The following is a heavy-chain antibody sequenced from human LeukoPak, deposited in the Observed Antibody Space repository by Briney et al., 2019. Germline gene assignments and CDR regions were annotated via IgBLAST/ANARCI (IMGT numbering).Heavy chain of an antibody. CDR1: GGSISSGDYY. D-gene: IGHD2-15*01. CDR3: ARCGYCSGGSCYPQYYYYYYGMDV. V-gene: IGHV4-30-4*01. Sequence: SQTLSLTCTVSGGSISSGDYYWSWIRQPPGKGLEWIGYIYYSGSTYYNPSLKSRVTISVDTSKNQFSLKLSSVTAADTAVYYCARCGYCSGGSCYPQYYYYYYGMDVWGQGTTVTVSS. CDR2: IYYSGST. J-gene: IGHJ6*02.